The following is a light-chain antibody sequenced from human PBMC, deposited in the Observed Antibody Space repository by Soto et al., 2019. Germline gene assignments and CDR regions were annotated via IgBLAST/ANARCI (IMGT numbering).Light chain of an antibody. V-gene: IGKV3-11*01. CDR2: GAS. CDR1: QSVSSH. J-gene: IGKJ5*01. CDR3: QQRSNWPPIT. Sequence: ETVMTQSPGSVSVSPRERATLSCRASQSVSSHLAWYQQKPGQAPRLLIYGASTRATGIPARFSGGGSGTDFTLTIDNLEPEDFAIYYCQQRSNWPPITFGQGTRLEIK.